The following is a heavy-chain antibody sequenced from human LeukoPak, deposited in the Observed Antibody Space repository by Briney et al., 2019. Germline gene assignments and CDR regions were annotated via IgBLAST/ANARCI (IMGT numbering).Heavy chain of an antibody. J-gene: IGHJ3*01. CDR3: ARDPRGGAGASFDV. V-gene: IGHV4-31*03. CDR1: GVSISSGDSF. CDR2: IRTSGST. Sequence: SETLSLTLSVPGVSISSGDSFWSWIRQSAGRGLEWVGYIRTSGSTLYNVSLKSRVTISADASRNQFSLKLDSVTAADTAVYFCARDPRGGAGASFDVWGRGRMVTVSS. D-gene: IGHD2-21*01.